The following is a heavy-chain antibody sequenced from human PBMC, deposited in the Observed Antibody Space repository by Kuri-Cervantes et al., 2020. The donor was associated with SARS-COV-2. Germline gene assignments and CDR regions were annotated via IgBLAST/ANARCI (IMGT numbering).Heavy chain of an antibody. CDR1: GFTFSSYA. D-gene: IGHD1-26*01. CDR3: ARNSGSSP. CDR2: ISYDGSNK. Sequence: GGSLRLSCAASGFTFSSYAMHWVRQAPGKGLEWVAVISYDGSNKYNADSVKGRFTISRDNSKNTLYLQMNSLRAEDTAVYYCARNSGSSPWGQGTLVTVSS. J-gene: IGHJ5*02. V-gene: IGHV3-30*14.